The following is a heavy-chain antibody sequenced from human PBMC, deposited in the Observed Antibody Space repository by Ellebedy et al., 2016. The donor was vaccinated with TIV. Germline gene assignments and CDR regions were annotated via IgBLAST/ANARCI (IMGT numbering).Heavy chain of an antibody. Sequence: GESLKISCSASGFTFSSYAMHWVRQAPGKGLEYVSAISSNGGSTYYADSVKGRFTISRDNSKNTLYIQMSSLRAEDTAVYYCVKDRYSSSRSFDYWGQGTLVAVSS. CDR1: GFTFSSYA. V-gene: IGHV3-64D*06. D-gene: IGHD6-13*01. CDR2: ISSNGGST. CDR3: VKDRYSSSRSFDY. J-gene: IGHJ4*02.